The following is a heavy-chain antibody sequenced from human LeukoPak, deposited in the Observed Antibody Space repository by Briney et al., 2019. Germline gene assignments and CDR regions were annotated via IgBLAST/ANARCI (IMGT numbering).Heavy chain of an antibody. D-gene: IGHD1-14*01. CDR3: ARDFRNSHRLDI. J-gene: IGHJ3*02. Sequence: GGPLRLSCAASGFTFSDYAMHWVRQAPGKGLEYVSVISSNGGSTYYADSVKGRFTISRDNSKNTLYLQMGSLRAEDTAVYYCARDFRNSHRLDIWGQGTLVTVSS. V-gene: IGHV3-64*02. CDR1: GFTFSDYA. CDR2: ISSNGGST.